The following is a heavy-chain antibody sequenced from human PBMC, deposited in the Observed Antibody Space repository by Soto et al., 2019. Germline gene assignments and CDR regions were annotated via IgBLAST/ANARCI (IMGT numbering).Heavy chain of an antibody. CDR1: GFTFSTFS. D-gene: IGHD6-19*01. CDR3: ARDLGWAFDS. Sequence: EVQLVESGGGSVQPGGSLRLSCAASGFTFSTFSMNWVRQAPGRGLEWISYISGGGRPISYAGSVKGRFTISRDNAKNSLYLQMYSLTDEDTAVYYCARDLGWAFDSWGQGTLVTVSS. V-gene: IGHV3-48*02. J-gene: IGHJ4*02. CDR2: ISGGGRPI.